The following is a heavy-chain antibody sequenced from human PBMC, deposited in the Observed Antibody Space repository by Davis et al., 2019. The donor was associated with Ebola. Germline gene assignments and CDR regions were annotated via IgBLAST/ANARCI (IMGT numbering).Heavy chain of an antibody. CDR3: ARVSWTVTTLDY. CDR2: IKNDGSGK. CDR1: GFTFSSYC. D-gene: IGHD4-17*01. V-gene: IGHV3-7*01. Sequence: PGGSLRLSCAASGFTFSSYCMSWVRQAPGKGLEWVANIKNDGSGKYYVDSVKGRFTISRDHAKNSLYLQMNSLRAEDTAVYYCARVSWTVTTLDYWGQGTLVTVSS. J-gene: IGHJ4*01.